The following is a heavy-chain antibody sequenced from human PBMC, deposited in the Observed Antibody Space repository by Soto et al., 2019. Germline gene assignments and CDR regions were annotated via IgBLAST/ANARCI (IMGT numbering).Heavy chain of an antibody. CDR2: ISAYNGNT. D-gene: IGHD1-26*01. CDR1: GYTFTNFG. V-gene: IGHV1-18*01. J-gene: IGHJ4*02. Sequence: QVQLVQSGAEVKKPGASVKVSCKASGYTFTNFGISWVRQAPGQGLEWMGWISAYNGNTNYAQKFQGRVTMTTDTDTSTAYLELRSPRSDDTSVYYWALGRTPIDYWGQGTLVTVSS. CDR3: ALGRTPIDY.